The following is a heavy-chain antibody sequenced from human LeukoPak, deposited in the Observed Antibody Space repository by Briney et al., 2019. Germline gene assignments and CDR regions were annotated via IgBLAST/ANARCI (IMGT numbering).Heavy chain of an antibody. V-gene: IGHV4-34*01. D-gene: IGHD3-3*01. CDR3: ARADYYDLFHY. J-gene: IGHJ4*02. CDR2: INHSGST. Sequence: SETLSLTCAVYGGSFSGYYWSWIRQPPGKGLEWIGEINHSGSTNYNPSLKSRVTISVDTSKNQFSLKLSSVTAADTAVYYCARADYYDLFHYWGQGTLVNVSS. CDR1: GGSFSGYY.